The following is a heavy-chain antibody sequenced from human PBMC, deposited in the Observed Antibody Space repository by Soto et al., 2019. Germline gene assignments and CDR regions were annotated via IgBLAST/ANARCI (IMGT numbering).Heavy chain of an antibody. V-gene: IGHV3-23*01. Sequence: EVQLLESGGGLVQPGGSLRLSCAASGFTFSSYAMSWVRQAPGKGLEWVSAISGSGGSTYYADSVKGRFTISRDNSKNTLYLHMNSLRAEATSVYYCAKERGSSWLNWFDPWGQGTLVTVSS. D-gene: IGHD6-13*01. J-gene: IGHJ5*02. CDR3: AKERGSSWLNWFDP. CDR1: GFTFSSYA. CDR2: ISGSGGST.